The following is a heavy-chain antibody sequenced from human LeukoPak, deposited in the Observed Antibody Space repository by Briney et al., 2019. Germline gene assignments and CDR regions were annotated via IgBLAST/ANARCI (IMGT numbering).Heavy chain of an antibody. CDR1: GYIFTSYW. V-gene: IGHV5-51*01. J-gene: IGHJ4*02. CDR3: ARGSVSPLPLGSRITMIVPTGI. D-gene: IGHD3-22*01. Sequence: GGSLKISCKGSGYIFTSYWIGWVRQMPGKGLEWMGIIYPGESDTRYSPSFQAQVPISADKSISTAYLQWSSLKASDTAMYYCARGSVSPLPLGSRITMIVPTGIWGQGTLVTVSS. CDR2: IYPGESDT.